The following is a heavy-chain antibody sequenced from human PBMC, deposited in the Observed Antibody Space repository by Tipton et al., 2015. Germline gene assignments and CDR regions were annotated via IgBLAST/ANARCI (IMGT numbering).Heavy chain of an antibody. J-gene: IGHJ4*02. CDR1: GFTFNDYA. CDR2: ISWNGGSI. V-gene: IGHV3-9*01. CDR3: VRDGDAFNFDY. D-gene: IGHD5-24*01. Sequence: SLRLSCAASGFTFNDYAMHWVRQAPGKGLEWVSGISWNGGSIGYADSVKGRFTISRDNAKKSLNLQMNSLRPEDTALYYCVRDGDAFNFDYWGQGTLVTVSS.